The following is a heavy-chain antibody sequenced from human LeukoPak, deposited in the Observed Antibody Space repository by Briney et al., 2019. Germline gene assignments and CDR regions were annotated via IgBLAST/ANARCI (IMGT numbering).Heavy chain of an antibody. D-gene: IGHD3-22*01. CDR1: GGSFSGYY. J-gene: IGHJ3*02. CDR2: IYYSGST. Sequence: SETLSLTCAVYGGSFSGYYWSWIRQPPGKGLEWIGYIYYSGSTYYNPSLKSRVTISVDTSKNQFSLKLSSVTAADTAVYYCASSRLEYDSSGYGGGGAFDIWGQGTMVTVSS. CDR3: ASSRLEYDSSGYGGGGAFDI. V-gene: IGHV4-59*12.